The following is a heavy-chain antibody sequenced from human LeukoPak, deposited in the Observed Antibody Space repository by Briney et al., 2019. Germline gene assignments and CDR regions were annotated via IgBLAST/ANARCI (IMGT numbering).Heavy chain of an antibody. CDR3: ARMSVVGGYSYGYDY. CDR2: IYYSGST. CDR1: GGSISRYY. V-gene: IGHV4-59*01. J-gene: IGHJ4*02. D-gene: IGHD5-18*01. Sequence: PSETLSLTCTVSGGSISRYYWSWIRQPPGKGLEWIGDIYYSGSTNYNPSLKSRVTIPVDTSKNQFSLKLSSVTAADTAVYYCARMSVVGGYSYGYDYWGQGTLVTVSS.